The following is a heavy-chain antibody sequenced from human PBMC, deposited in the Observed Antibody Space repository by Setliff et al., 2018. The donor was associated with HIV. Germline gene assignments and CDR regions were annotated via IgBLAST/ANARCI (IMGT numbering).Heavy chain of an antibody. J-gene: IGHJ6*03. Sequence: ASVKVSCKASGYSFTDYYIHWVRQAPGQGLEWMGWINPKSDGTNYAQKFQGWITMTRDTCISTAYMELSRLRSDDTAVYYCARGGAYCGGDCSNYYYYMDVWGKGTTVTVSS. V-gene: IGHV1-2*04. D-gene: IGHD2-21*02. CDR3: ARGGAYCGGDCSNYYYYMDV. CDR1: GYSFTDYY. CDR2: INPKSDGT.